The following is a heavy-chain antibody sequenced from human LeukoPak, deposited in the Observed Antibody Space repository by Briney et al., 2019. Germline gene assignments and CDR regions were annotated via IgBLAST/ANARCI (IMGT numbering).Heavy chain of an antibody. D-gene: IGHD3-3*01. CDR2: ISAYNGNT. J-gene: IGHJ3*02. Sequence: ASVKVSCKASGYTFTSYGISWVRQAPGQGLEWTGWISAYNGNTNYAQKLQGRVTITRNTSISTAYMELSSLRSEDTAVYYCARGTYDFWSGYSRGAFDIWGQGTMVTVSS. CDR3: ARGTYDFWSGYSRGAFDI. CDR1: GYTFTSYG. V-gene: IGHV1-18*01.